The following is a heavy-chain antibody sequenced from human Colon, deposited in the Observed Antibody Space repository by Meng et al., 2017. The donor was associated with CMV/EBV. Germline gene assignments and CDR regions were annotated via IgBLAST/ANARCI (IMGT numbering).Heavy chain of an antibody. V-gene: IGHV3-7*01. CDR1: GFSFSSYE. J-gene: IGHJ6*02. Sequence: GESLKISCVISGFSFSSYEMNWVRQAPGKGLEWLANIKEDGSEKYYADSVKGRFTISRDNAKNSLYLHMNNLRAEDTAVYYCARDYCSSPSCYDYVLDVWGQGTTVTVSS. CDR2: IKEDGSEK. CDR3: ARDYCSSPSCYDYVLDV. D-gene: IGHD2-2*01.